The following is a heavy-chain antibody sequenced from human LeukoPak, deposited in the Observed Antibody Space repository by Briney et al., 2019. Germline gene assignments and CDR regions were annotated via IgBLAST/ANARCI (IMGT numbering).Heavy chain of an antibody. CDR1: GASLSIVY. CDR2: IYYSGNT. J-gene: IGHJ4*02. CDR3: ARLGKEVTYRAYYFEY. V-gene: IGHV4-59*08. Sequence: SETLSHTCTVSGASLSIVYWIWIRQPPGKGLEYIGYIYYSGNTNCNPSLKSRVTMSVDTSKNQFSLKLSSVTAADTAVYYCARLGKEVTYRAYYFEYWGQGTLVTVSS. D-gene: IGHD5-18*01.